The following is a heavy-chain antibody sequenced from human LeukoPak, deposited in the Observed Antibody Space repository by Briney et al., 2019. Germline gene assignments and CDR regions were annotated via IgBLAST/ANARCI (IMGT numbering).Heavy chain of an antibody. V-gene: IGHV3-30*18. CDR1: GFIFSNYG. CDR3: AKADYVWGSCRPGGLDY. CDR2: ISDDGGNK. D-gene: IGHD3-16*02. J-gene: IGHJ4*02. Sequence: GGSLRLSCAASGFIFSNYGMHWVRQAPGKGLEWVAVISDDGGNKYYVDSVKGRITISRDNSKNTLYMQMNSLRSEDTAVYYCAKADYVWGSCRPGGLDYWGQGTLVTVSS.